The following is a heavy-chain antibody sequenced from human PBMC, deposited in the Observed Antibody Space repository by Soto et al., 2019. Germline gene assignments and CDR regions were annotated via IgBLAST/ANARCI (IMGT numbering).Heavy chain of an antibody. Sequence: RGSLRLSCAASGFTFSSYAMSWVRQAPGKGLEWVSAISGSGGSTYYADSVKGRFTISRDNSKNTLYLQMNSLRAEDTAVYYCAKFTNHRFLEWWYFDYWGQGTLVTVSS. D-gene: IGHD3-3*01. CDR2: ISGSGGST. CDR3: AKFTNHRFLEWWYFDY. V-gene: IGHV3-23*01. J-gene: IGHJ4*02. CDR1: GFTFSSYA.